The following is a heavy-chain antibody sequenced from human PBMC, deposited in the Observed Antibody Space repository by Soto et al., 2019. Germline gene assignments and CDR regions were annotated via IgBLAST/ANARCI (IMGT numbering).Heavy chain of an antibody. CDR2: INSDGSST. CDR1: GFTFSSYW. J-gene: IGHJ4*02. D-gene: IGHD4-17*01. CDR3: ARRNGDYAGFDY. Sequence: GGSLRLSCAASGFTFSSYWIHWVRQAPGKELVWVSRINSDGSSTSFADSVKGRFTISRDAAKNTVYLQMNSLRGEDTAVYYCARRNGDYAGFDYWGQGTLVTVSS. V-gene: IGHV3-74*01.